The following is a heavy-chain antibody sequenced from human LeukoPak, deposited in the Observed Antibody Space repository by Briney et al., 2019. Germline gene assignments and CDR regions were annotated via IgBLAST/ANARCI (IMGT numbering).Heavy chain of an antibody. CDR3: ARVLEASSSSDY. CDR2: IIPILGIA. J-gene: IGHJ4*02. CDR1: GGTFSSYA. D-gene: IGHD6-6*01. Sequence: VKVSCKASGGTFSSYAISWVRQAPGQGLEWMGRIIPILGIANYAQKFQGRVTITADKSTSTAYMELSSLRSEDTAGYYCARVLEASSSSDYWGQGTLVTVSS. V-gene: IGHV1-69*04.